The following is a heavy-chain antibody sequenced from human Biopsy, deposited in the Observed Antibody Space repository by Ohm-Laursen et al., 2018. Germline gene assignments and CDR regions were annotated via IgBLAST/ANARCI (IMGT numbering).Heavy chain of an antibody. V-gene: IGHV3-43*01. CDR3: ARDGGVSYFGLDV. J-gene: IGHJ6*02. D-gene: IGHD3-16*01. Sequence: GSLRLSCTASGFTFDDYTMHWVRQIPGKGLEWVSLISWDGSRTYYADSVRGRFTISRDNAKNCLHLQMNSLRTQDTALYYCARDGGVSYFGLDVWGLGTTATVSS. CDR2: ISWDGSRT. CDR1: GFTFDDYT.